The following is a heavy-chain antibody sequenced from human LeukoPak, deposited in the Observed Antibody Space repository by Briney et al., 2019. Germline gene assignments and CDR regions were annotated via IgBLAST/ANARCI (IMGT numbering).Heavy chain of an antibody. J-gene: IGHJ6*04. CDR1: GGSISSSSYY. CDR3: ARLLWFGEGDV. CDR2: IYYTGST. Sequence: SETLSLTCTVSGGSISSSSYYWGWIRQPPGKGLEWIGSIYYTGSTYYNPFLKSRVTISVDTSRNQFSLKLTSVTAADTAVYYCARLLWFGEGDVWGKGTTVTISS. V-gene: IGHV4-39*01. D-gene: IGHD3-10*01.